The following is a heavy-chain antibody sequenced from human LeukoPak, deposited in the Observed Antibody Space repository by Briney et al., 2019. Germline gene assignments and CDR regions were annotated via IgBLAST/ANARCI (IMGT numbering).Heavy chain of an antibody. CDR2: ISSGSYTI. CDR3: ARVLLERPGIDSFDM. J-gene: IGHJ3*02. D-gene: IGHD1-1*01. V-gene: IGHV3-48*02. Sequence: GGSLRLSCGASGFRLGSYSMDWVRQAPGKGLEWVSHISSGSYTIYYADSVKGRFTISRDNAGNSLYLQMNSLRDEDTAVYYCARVLLERPGIDSFDMWGQGTMVTVSS. CDR1: GFRLGSYS.